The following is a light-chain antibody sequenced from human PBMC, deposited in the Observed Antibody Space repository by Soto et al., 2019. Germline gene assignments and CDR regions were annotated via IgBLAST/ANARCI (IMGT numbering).Light chain of an antibody. V-gene: IGLV2-8*01. CDR1: SSDVGDYTY. CDR2: EVS. Sequence: QSALTQPHSASGSPGQSVTISGTGTSSDVGDYTYVSWYQQHPGKAPKLMISEVSKRPSGVPDRFSGSKSSNTASLTVSGLQAEDETDYHCSSCAGSHNQGRVFGTGTKVNVL. CDR3: SSCAGSHNQGRV. J-gene: IGLJ1*01.